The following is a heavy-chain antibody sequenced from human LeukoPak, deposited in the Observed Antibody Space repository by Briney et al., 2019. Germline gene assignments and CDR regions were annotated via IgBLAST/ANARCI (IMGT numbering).Heavy chain of an antibody. Sequence: SETLSLTCTVSGGSVTSNNYYWSWIRQPPGEGLEWIGYVSYTGIPTYNPSLKSRVTISLDTSKSQFSLQLSSVTAADTAVYYCARHIDYYDSSGYYYHDAFDIWGQGTMVTVSS. V-gene: IGHV4-61*01. CDR2: VSYTGIP. CDR3: ARHIDYYDSSGYYYHDAFDI. J-gene: IGHJ3*02. CDR1: GGSVTSNNYY. D-gene: IGHD3-22*01.